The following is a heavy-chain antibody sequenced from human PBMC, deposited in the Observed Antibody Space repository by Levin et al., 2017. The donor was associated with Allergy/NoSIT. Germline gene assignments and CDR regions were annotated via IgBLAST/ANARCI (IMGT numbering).Heavy chain of an antibody. CDR3: AGGKVTSGWF. Sequence: GESLKISCAASGFTFTSYAMTWVRQAPGKGLEWVSTISGSGGSTYSADSVKGRFTISRDNSKNTLYLQMNSLRAEDTAVYYCAGGKVTSGWFWGQGTLVTVSS. CDR2: ISGSGGST. V-gene: IGHV3-23*01. CDR1: GFTFTSYA. D-gene: IGHD6-19*01. J-gene: IGHJ4*02.